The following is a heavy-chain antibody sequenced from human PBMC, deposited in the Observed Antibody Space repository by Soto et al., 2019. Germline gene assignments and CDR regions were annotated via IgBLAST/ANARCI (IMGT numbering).Heavy chain of an antibody. Sequence: QVQLQQWGAGLLKPSETLSLTCAVYGGSFSGYYWSWIRQPPGKGLEWIGEINHSGSTNYNPSLKSRVTISVDTSKNQFSLKLSSVTAADTAVYYCASRTYGSGSYWFDYWGQGTLVTVSS. CDR1: GGSFSGYY. V-gene: IGHV4-34*01. J-gene: IGHJ4*02. D-gene: IGHD3-10*01. CDR3: ASRTYGSGSYWFDY. CDR2: INHSGST.